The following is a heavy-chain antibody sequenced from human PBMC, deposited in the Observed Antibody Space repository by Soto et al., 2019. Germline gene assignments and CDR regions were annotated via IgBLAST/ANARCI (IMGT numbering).Heavy chain of an antibody. CDR1: GFTFSDYA. CDR3: AKGGLQWLATSGFPY. D-gene: IGHD6-19*01. V-gene: IGHV3-30*18. CDR2: VSHDGRNT. J-gene: IGHJ4*02. Sequence: VQLVESGGGVVQPGRSLRLSCAASGFTFSDYAMHWVRQAPGKGLEWVAVVSHDGRNTHYADSVKGRFTISRDRSMSTCSLEMTSLRAENTAEYYCAKGGLQWLATSGFPYWGQGAVVPVSS.